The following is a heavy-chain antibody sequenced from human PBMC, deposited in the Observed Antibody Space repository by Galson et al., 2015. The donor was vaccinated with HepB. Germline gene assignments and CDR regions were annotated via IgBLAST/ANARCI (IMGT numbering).Heavy chain of an antibody. CDR2: IYSGGST. D-gene: IGHD2-21*02. CDR3: ARGKQTAPDAFDI. V-gene: IGHV3-66*01. Sequence: SLRLSCAASGFTVSSNYMSWVRQAPGKGLEWVSVIYSGGSTYYADSVKGRFTISRDNSKNTLYLQMNSLRAEDTAVYYCARGKQTAPDAFDIWGQGTMVTVSS. CDR1: GFTVSSNY. J-gene: IGHJ3*02.